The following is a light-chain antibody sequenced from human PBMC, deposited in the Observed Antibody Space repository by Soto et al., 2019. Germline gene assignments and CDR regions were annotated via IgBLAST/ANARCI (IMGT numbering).Light chain of an antibody. CDR3: HQYYSYPYT. J-gene: IGKJ2*01. CDR2: DAL. CDR1: QIIGSS. V-gene: IGKV1-5*01. Sequence: DIQMTQSPSTRSASIGDRVTITCRASQIIGSSLAWYQHKPGKAPKLLIYDALTLQSGVPSRYSGSESGTEFTLTISSLQPGDSATYYCHQYYSYPYTFGQGTKLEI.